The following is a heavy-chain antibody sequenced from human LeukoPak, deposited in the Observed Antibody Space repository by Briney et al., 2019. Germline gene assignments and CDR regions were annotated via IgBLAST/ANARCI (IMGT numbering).Heavy chain of an antibody. J-gene: IGHJ4*02. V-gene: IGHV4-30-4*01. Sequence: LSETLSLTCTVSGGSISSGDYYWSWIRQPPGKGLEWIGYIYYSGSTYYNPSLKSRVTISVDTSKNQFSLKLSSVTAADTAVYYCARASYGDYSCGYWGQGTLVTVSS. CDR1: GGSISSGDYY. CDR2: IYYSGST. CDR3: ARASYGDYSCGY. D-gene: IGHD4-17*01.